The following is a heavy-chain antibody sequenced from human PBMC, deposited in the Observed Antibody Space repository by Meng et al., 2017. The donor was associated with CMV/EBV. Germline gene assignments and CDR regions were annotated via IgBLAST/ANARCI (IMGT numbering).Heavy chain of an antibody. Sequence: GGSLRLSCAASGFTFSSYGVHWVRQAPGKGLEWVAFIRYDGSNKYYADSVKGRFTISRDNSKNTLYLQMNSLRAEDTAVYYCAKDHIAARPLYFDYWGQGTLVTVSS. CDR1: GFTFSSYG. CDR3: AKDHIAARPLYFDY. J-gene: IGHJ4*02. D-gene: IGHD6-6*01. V-gene: IGHV3-30*02. CDR2: IRYDGSNK.